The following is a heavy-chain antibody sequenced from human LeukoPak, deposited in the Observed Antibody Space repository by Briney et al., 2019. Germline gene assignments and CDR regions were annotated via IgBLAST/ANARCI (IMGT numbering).Heavy chain of an antibody. CDR1: GGSFSGYY. V-gene: IGHV4-34*01. D-gene: IGHD6-19*01. CDR2: INHSGST. Sequence: PSETLSLTCAVCGGSFSGYYWSWIRQPPGKGLEWIGEINHSGSTNYNPSLKSRVTISVDTSKNQFSLKLSSVTAADTAVYYCARTSGWVDYWGQGTLVTVSS. J-gene: IGHJ4*02. CDR3: ARTSGWVDY.